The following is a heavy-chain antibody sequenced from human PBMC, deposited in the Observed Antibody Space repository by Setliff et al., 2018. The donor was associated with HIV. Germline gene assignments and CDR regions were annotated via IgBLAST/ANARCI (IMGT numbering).Heavy chain of an antibody. Sequence: GGSLRLSCAASGFSFVDYAMHWVRQAPGKGLEWVSTITSVGGSSFYADSLKGRCTISRDNSKNSLYLQMNSLRVDDSAFYHCVKGPSTSSWAVTWDAFDIWGQGTPVTVSS. CDR2: ITSVGGSS. CDR1: GFSFVDYA. V-gene: IGHV3-43D*03. D-gene: IGHD6-13*01. J-gene: IGHJ3*02. CDR3: VKGPSTSSWAVTWDAFDI.